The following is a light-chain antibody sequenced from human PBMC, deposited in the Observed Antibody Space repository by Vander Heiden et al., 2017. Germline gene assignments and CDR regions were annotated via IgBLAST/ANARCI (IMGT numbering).Light chain of an antibody. CDR3: QQYDNVPSLT. J-gene: IGKJ4*01. CDR1: QDISNY. V-gene: IGKV1-33*01. CDR2: DAS. Sequence: DIQMTQSTSYLSAFVGDSVTITCQASQDISNYLNWYQQQPVKAPRLLIYDASNLQTGVPSRFSGSGSGTYFTLSISSLQPEDIATYYCQQYDNVPSLTFGGGTKVAMK.